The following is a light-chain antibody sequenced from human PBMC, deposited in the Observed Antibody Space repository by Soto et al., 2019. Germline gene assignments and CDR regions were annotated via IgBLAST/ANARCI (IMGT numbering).Light chain of an antibody. CDR1: QSVRNSY. CDR3: QQYGSSPYT. Sequence: EIVLKQSPGTLSLSPGERATLSCRASQSVRNSYLAWYQQKPDQAPRLLISGASGRAAGIPDRFSGSESGTDFTLTISRLEPEDFAVYYCQQYGSSPYTFGQGTKLEI. CDR2: GAS. V-gene: IGKV3-20*01. J-gene: IGKJ2*01.